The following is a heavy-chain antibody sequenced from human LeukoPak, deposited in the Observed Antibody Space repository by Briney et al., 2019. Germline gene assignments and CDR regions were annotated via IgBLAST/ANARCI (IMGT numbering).Heavy chain of an antibody. Sequence: ASVKVSCKASGYTFTSYGISWVRQAPGQGLEWMGWFSAYNGNTNYAQKLQGRVTMTTDTSTSTAYMELRSLRSDDTAVYYCARVRYYDILTAIGDYYYYGMDVWGQGTTVTVSS. J-gene: IGHJ6*02. CDR3: ARVRYYDILTAIGDYYYYGMDV. V-gene: IGHV1-18*01. CDR2: FSAYNGNT. D-gene: IGHD3-9*01. CDR1: GYTFTSYG.